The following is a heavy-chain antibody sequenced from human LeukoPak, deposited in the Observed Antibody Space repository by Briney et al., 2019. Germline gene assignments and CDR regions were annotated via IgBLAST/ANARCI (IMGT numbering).Heavy chain of an antibody. CDR3: ARGAVGGNTLQYYFDY. D-gene: IGHD5-24*01. Sequence: GGSLRLSCAASGFTFSSYSMNWVRQAPGKGLEWVSSISSSSSYIYYADSVKGRFTISRDNAKNSLYLQMNSLRPEDTAVYYCARGAVGGNTLQYYFDYWGQGTLVTVSS. V-gene: IGHV3-21*04. CDR1: GFTFSSYS. J-gene: IGHJ4*02. CDR2: ISSSSSYI.